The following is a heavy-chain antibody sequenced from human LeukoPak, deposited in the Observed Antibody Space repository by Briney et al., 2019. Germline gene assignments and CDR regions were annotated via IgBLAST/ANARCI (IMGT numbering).Heavy chain of an antibody. J-gene: IGHJ5*02. CDR2: IFYSGST. CDR1: GGSISSSSFY. V-gene: IGHV4-39*01. D-gene: IGHD6-19*01. CDR3: ARQGYISGQGFRNNWFDP. Sequence: SETLSLTCTVSGGSISSSSFYWGWIRQPPGKGLEWVGTIFYSGSTYYNPSLRSRVTMSVDTSKNQFSLRLSSVTAADTAVYYCARQGYISGQGFRNNWFDPWGQGSLVTVSS.